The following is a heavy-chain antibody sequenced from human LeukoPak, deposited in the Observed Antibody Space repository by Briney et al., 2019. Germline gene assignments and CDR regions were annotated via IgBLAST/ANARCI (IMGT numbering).Heavy chain of an antibody. CDR3: ARVALGAQFDY. D-gene: IGHD3-10*01. J-gene: IGHJ4*02. CDR1: DYSISSGYY. Sequence: PSETLSLTCTVSDYSISSGYYWGWIRQPPGKGLEWIGIMYHSGSTYYNPSLKSRVTISVDTSKNQFSLKLSSVTAADTAVYYCARVALGAQFDYWGQGTLVTVS. CDR2: MYHSGST. V-gene: IGHV4-38-2*02.